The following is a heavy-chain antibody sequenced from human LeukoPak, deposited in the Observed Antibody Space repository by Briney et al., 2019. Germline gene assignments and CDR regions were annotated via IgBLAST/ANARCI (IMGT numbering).Heavy chain of an antibody. V-gene: IGHV1-69*05. CDR1: GDTFNNYA. D-gene: IGHD2-15*01. CDR2: IIPIFGTG. CDR3: AREGARGFCSGGSCYSGFDY. Sequence: RASVKVSCKASGDTFNNYAISWVRQAPGQGLEWMGGIIPIFGTGKYAQKFQGRVTFTTDDSTTTVYTELKRLTSDDTAVYYCAREGARGFCSGGSCYSGFDYWGQGTLVTVSS. J-gene: IGHJ4*02.